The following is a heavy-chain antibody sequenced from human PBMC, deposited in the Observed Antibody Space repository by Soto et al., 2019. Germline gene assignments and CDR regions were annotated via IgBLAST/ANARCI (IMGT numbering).Heavy chain of an antibody. V-gene: IGHV3-23*01. CDR2: VSASGDRT. CDR1: GFTFSSHA. CDR3: AKKSGSYAYFED. Sequence: EVQLLESGGALVQPGGSLRLSCAASGFTFSSHAMRWVRQAPGKGLEWVSSVSASGDRTYYADSVKGRFTISRDNAKNTVSRQMNSLRAEDTALYYCAKKSGSYAYFEDWGQGTLVTVSS. D-gene: IGHD3-16*01. J-gene: IGHJ4*02.